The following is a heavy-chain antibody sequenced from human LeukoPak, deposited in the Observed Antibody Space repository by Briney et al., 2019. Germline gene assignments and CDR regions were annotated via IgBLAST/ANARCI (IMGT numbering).Heavy chain of an antibody. CDR1: GFTFSSYW. D-gene: IGHD1-26*01. CDR2: IKQDGGEK. V-gene: IGHV3-7*01. Sequence: GGSLRLSCAASGFTFSSYWMSWVRQVPGKGLEWVAIIKQDGGEKYYADSVKGRFTISRDNSKNTLYLQMNSLRAEDTAVYYCAKVRWDHRELLLALDYWGQGTLVTVSS. J-gene: IGHJ4*02. CDR3: AKVRWDHRELLLALDY.